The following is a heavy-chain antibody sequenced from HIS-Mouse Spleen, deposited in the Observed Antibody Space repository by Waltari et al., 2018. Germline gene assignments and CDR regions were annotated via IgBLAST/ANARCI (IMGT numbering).Heavy chain of an antibody. CDR1: GYSFTSYW. Sequence: EVQLVQSGAEVKKPGESLKISCKGSGYSFTSYWIGWVRQLPGKGLEWMGIIYPGDSDTRYSPSFQGQVTISADKSISTAYLQWSSLKASDTAMYYCARPIGIVGATTDDAFDIWGQGTMVTVSS. J-gene: IGHJ3*02. CDR2: IYPGDSDT. D-gene: IGHD1-26*01. CDR3: ARPIGIVGATTDDAFDI. V-gene: IGHV5-51*03.